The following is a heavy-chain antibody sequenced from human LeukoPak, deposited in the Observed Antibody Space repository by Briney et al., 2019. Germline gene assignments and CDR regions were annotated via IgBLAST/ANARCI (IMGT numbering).Heavy chain of an antibody. CDR3: ARERFHGSGALRHGY. Sequence: PGGSLRLSCAASGFTFSSYSMNWVRQAPGKGLEWVSSISSSSSYIYYADSVKGRFTISRDNSKNSLYLQINSLRVEDTAIYYCARERFHGSGALRHGYWGQGTLVTVSS. D-gene: IGHD3-10*01. V-gene: IGHV3-21*01. CDR1: GFTFSSYS. CDR2: ISSSSSYI. J-gene: IGHJ4*02.